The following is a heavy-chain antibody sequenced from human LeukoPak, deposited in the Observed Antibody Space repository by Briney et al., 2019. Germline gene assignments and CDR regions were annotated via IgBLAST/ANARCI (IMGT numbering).Heavy chain of an antibody. Sequence: SETLSLTCTVSGGSVSSYYWSWIRQPPGKGLEWIGYIYYSGSTNYNPSLKSRVTISVDTSKNQFSLKLSSVTAADTAVYYCARVVGSSSWRYYYYYMDVWGKGTTVTISS. D-gene: IGHD6-13*01. CDR3: ARVVGSSSWRYYYYYMDV. CDR1: GGSVSSYY. CDR2: IYYSGST. V-gene: IGHV4-59*02. J-gene: IGHJ6*03.